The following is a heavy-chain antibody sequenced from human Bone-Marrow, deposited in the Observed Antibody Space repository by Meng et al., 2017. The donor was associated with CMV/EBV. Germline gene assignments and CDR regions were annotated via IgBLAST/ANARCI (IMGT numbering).Heavy chain of an antibody. D-gene: IGHD3-22*01. Sequence: CIASGGSINSYDWSWIRQPAGKGLEWIGRIYTSGNTNYNPSLKSRVTMSVDTSKTQFSLKLTSVTAADTAVYFCARELVVVTHYYFDYWGQGTLVTVSS. CDR2: IYTSGNT. CDR3: ARELVVVTHYYFDY. V-gene: IGHV4-4*07. J-gene: IGHJ4*02. CDR1: GGSINSYD.